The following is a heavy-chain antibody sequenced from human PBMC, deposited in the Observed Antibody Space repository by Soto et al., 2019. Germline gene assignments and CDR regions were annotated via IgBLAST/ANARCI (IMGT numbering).Heavy chain of an antibody. Sequence: GGSLRLSCAASGFTFSSYAMHWVRQAPGKGLEWVAVISYDGSNKYYADSVKGRFTISRDNSKNTLYLQMNSLSAEDTAVYYCARGLAARLYYYYGMDVWGQGTTVTGSS. D-gene: IGHD6-6*01. CDR2: ISYDGSNK. CDR3: ARGLAARLYYYYGMDV. CDR1: GFTFSSYA. V-gene: IGHV3-30-3*01. J-gene: IGHJ6*02.